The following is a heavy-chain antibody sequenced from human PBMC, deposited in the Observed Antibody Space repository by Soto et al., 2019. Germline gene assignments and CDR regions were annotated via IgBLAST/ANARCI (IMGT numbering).Heavy chain of an antibody. CDR2: IKEDGSEK. D-gene: IGHD2-21*01. CDR1: GFPFNSYW. CDR3: ARDPYNYGDYGYRMNV. Sequence: PGGSLRLSCAVSGFPFNSYWMSWVRQAPGKGLEWVANIKEDGSEKVYVNSVKGRFTISRDNVENSLFLQMNSLRADDAAVYYCARDPYNYGDYGYRMNVWAQGTTVTVS. J-gene: IGHJ6*02. V-gene: IGHV3-7*05.